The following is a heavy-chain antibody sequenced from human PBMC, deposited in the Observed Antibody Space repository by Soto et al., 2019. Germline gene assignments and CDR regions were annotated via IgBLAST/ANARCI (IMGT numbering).Heavy chain of an antibody. J-gene: IGHJ6*02. V-gene: IGHV3-48*03. CDR1: GFTFSSYE. CDR3: AGSLRGYSYGYYYYYGMDV. CDR2: ISSSGSTI. Sequence: LRLSCAASGFTFSSYEMNWVRQAPGKGLEWVSYISSSGSTIYYADSVKGRFTISRDNAKNSLYLQMNSLRAEDTAVYYCAGSLRGYSYGYYYYYGMDVWGQGTTVTVSS. D-gene: IGHD5-18*01.